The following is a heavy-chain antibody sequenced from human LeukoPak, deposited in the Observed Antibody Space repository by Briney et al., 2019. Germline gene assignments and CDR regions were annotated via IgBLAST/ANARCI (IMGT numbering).Heavy chain of an antibody. CDR3: AKDRYYCSGGSCYSDYFDY. CDR2: ISYDGSNK. J-gene: IGHJ4*02. V-gene: IGHV3-30*18. CDR1: GFTFSNYG. Sequence: QPGRSLRLSCAASGFTFSNYGMHWIRQAPGKGLEWVAVISYDGSNKYYADSVKGRFTISRDNSKNTLYLQMNSLRAEDTAVYYCAKDRYYCSGGSCYSDYFDYWGQGTLVTVSS. D-gene: IGHD2-15*01.